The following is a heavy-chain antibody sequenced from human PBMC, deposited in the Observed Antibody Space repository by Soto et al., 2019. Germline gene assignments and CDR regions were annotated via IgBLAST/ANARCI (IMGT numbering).Heavy chain of an antibody. J-gene: IGHJ3*02. Sequence: EVQLLESGGGLVQPGGSLRLSCAASGFTFSSYAMSWVRQAPGKGLEWVSAISGSTIYYADSVKGRFTISRDNAKNSLYLQMNSLRAEDTAVYYCARGPYGSGSYYPDAFDIWGQGTMVTVSS. CDR2: ISGSTI. D-gene: IGHD3-10*01. V-gene: IGHV3-23*01. CDR3: ARGPYGSGSYYPDAFDI. CDR1: GFTFSSYA.